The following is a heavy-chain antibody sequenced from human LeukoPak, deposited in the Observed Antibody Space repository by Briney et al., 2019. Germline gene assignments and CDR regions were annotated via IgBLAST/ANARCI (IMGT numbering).Heavy chain of an antibody. V-gene: IGHV2-70*04. CDR3: ARIRRDGYSLDY. D-gene: IGHD5-24*01. CDR2: IDWDDDK. Sequence: SGPALVKPTQTLTLTCTFSGFSLSTSGMRVSWIRQPPGKALEWLARIDWDDDKFYSTSLKTRLTISKANSKNQVVLTMTKMDPVDTATYYCARIRRDGYSLDYWGQGTLVTVSS. CDR1: GFSLSTSGMR. J-gene: IGHJ4*02.